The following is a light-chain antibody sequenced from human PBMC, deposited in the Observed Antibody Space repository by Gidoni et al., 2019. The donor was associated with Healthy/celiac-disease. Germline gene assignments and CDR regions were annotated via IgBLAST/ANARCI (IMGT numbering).Light chain of an antibody. CDR3: QQYGSSPRT. CDR2: GAS. V-gene: IGKV3-20*01. Sequence: EIVLTQSPGTLSLSPGARATLSCRASQSVSSSYLAWYQQKPGQAPRLIIYGASSRATGIPDRFSGSGSGTDFTLTISRLEPEDFAVYYCQQYGSSPRTFGQGTKVEIK. J-gene: IGKJ1*01. CDR1: QSVSSSY.